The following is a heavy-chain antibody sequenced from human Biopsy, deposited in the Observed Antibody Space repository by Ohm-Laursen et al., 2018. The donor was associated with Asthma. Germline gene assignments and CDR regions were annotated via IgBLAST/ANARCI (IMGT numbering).Heavy chain of an antibody. V-gene: IGHV3-30*03. D-gene: IGHD1-26*01. J-gene: IGHJ4*02. CDR2: ISYDGSNK. CDR3: ARDAWELQKPYAYYFDY. CDR1: GFSFNSYG. Sequence: RLSCAASGFSFNSYGMHWVRQAPGKGLEWVAVISYDGSNKYYADSVKGRFTISRDNSKNTLYLQMNSLRAEDTAVYYCARDAWELQKPYAYYFDYWGQGTLVTVSS.